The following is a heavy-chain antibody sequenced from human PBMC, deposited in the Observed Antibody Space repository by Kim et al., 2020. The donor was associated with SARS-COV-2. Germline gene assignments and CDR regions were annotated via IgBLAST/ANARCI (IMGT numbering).Heavy chain of an antibody. CDR2: YI. CDR3: ARDQSGPPDY. Sequence: YIYYADSVKGRFTISRDNAKNSLYLQMNSLRAEDTAVYYCARDQSGPPDYWGQGTLVTVSS. J-gene: IGHJ4*02. D-gene: IGHD5-12*01. V-gene: IGHV3-21*01.